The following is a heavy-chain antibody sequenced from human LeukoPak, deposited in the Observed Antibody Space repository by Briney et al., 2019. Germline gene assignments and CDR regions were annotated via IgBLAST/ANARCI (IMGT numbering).Heavy chain of an antibody. V-gene: IGHV5-51*01. J-gene: IGHJ4*02. CDR2: IYPGDCDT. CDR1: GYSFTSYW. D-gene: IGHD1-26*01. Sequence: GESLKISCNGSGYSFTSYWNGWVRQMPGKGVEWVGIIYPGDCDTRYSASFQGQVTISADKSISTAYLQWSSLQASATAMYYCARPKYLSWERFDYWGPGTLVTVSS. CDR3: ARPKYLSWERFDY.